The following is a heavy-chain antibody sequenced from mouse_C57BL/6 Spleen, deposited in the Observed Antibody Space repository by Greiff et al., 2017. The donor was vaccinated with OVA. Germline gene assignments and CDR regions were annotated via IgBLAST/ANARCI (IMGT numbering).Heavy chain of an antibody. CDR2: ISSGGDYI. V-gene: IGHV5-9-1*02. D-gene: IGHD2-4*01. Sequence: EVKVVESGEGLVKPGGSLKLSCAASGFTFSSYAMSWVRQTPEKRLEWVAYISSGGDYIYYADTVKGRFTISRDNARNTLYLQMSSLKSEDTAMYYGTRAYYDFAMDYWGQGTSVTVSS. J-gene: IGHJ4*01. CDR1: GFTFSSYA. CDR3: TRAYYDFAMDY.